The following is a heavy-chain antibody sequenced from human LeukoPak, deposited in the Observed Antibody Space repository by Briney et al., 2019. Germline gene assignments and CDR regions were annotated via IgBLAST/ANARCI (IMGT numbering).Heavy chain of an antibody. CDR2: FSGSGGRT. D-gene: IGHD4-11*01. J-gene: IGHJ3*02. CDR3: ARDTGLYRLAPVDDFDI. Sequence: PGGSLRLSCAAYGFTFSNYAMSWVRQAPGKGLECISGFSGSGGRTFYADSVKGRFTISRDNSKNTLYVQMNNLRAEDTAVYYCARDTGLYRLAPVDDFDIWGQGTMVTVSS. CDR1: GFTFSNYA. V-gene: IGHV3-23*01.